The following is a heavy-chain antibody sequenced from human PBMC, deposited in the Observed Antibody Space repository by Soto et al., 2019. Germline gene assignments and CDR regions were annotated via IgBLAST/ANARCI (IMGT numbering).Heavy chain of an antibody. D-gene: IGHD6-6*01. CDR1: GGSISSYY. CDR3: ARVIAPHRNCIDP. V-gene: IGHV4-59*01. J-gene: IGHJ5*02. Sequence: PSETLSLTCTVSGGSISSYYWSWIRQPPGKGLEWIGYIYYSGSTNYNPSLKSRVTISVDTSKNQFSLKLSSVTAADTAVYYCARVIAPHRNCIDPWGQAILVSVSS. CDR2: IYYSGST.